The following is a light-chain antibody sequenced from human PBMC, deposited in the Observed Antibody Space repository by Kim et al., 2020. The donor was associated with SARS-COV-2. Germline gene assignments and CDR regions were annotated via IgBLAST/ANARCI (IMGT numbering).Light chain of an antibody. J-gene: IGKJ2*01. CDR3: QHYSRFPYT. CDR2: LAS. V-gene: IGKV1-5*03. Sequence: DIQMTQSPSTLSASIGDRVTITCRASQMIDTWLAWYQQTPGKAPKLLIYLASTLENGVPPRFSGSGSGAEFTLTINSLQPDDFATYYCQHYSRFPYTFGQGTKLEIK. CDR1: QMIDTW.